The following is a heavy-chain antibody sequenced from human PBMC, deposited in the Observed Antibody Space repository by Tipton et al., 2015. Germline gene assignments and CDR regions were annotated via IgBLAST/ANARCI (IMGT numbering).Heavy chain of an antibody. CDR2: VHYSGST. J-gene: IGHJ4*02. V-gene: IGHV4-39*01. D-gene: IGHD6-13*01. CDR1: GGSISSSSYY. CDR3: ARRFSHSSSWTFDY. Sequence: TLSLTCTVSGGSISSSSYYWGWIRQPPGKGLEWIGSVHYSGSTYYNPSLKSRVTISVDTSKNQFSLKLSSVTAADTAVYYCARRFSHSSSWTFDYWGQGTLVPVSS.